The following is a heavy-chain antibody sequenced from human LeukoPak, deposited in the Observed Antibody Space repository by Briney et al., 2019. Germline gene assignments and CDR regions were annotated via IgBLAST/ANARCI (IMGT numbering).Heavy chain of an antibody. CDR1: GGSISSYY. J-gene: IGHJ2*01. Sequence: SETLSLTCTVSGGSISSYYWSWIRQPPGKGLEWIGYIYYSGSTNYNPSLKSRVTISVDTSKNQFSLKLSSVTAADTAVYYCARDVPLYDSRFWYFDLWGRGTLVTVSS. D-gene: IGHD3-22*01. V-gene: IGHV4-59*12. CDR2: IYYSGST. CDR3: ARDVPLYDSRFWYFDL.